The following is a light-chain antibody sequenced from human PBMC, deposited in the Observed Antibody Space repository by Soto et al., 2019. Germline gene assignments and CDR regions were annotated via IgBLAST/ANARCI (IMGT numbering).Light chain of an antibody. CDR3: AAWDDSLSGWV. CDR1: NSNIGSNT. CDR2: SNT. Sequence: QAVVTQPPSASGTPGQRVTISCSASNSNIGSNTVNWYQQLPGTAPKLLIYSNTQRPSGVPDRFSGSKSGTSASLGISGLQSEDEADYYCAAWDDSLSGWVFGGGTQLTVL. J-gene: IGLJ3*02. V-gene: IGLV1-44*01.